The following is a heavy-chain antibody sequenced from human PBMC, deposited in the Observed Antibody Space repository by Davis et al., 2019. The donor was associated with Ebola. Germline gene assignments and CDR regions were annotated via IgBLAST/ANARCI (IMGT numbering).Heavy chain of an antibody. Sequence: PGGSLRLSCAASGFTFSSYAMHWVRQAPGKGLEWVAVISYDGSNKYYADSVKGRFTISRDNSKNTLYLQMNSLRAEDTAVYYCARERLSAFDIWGQGTMVTVSS. D-gene: IGHD4/OR15-4a*01. CDR3: ARERLSAFDI. CDR1: GFTFSSYA. CDR2: ISYDGSNK. J-gene: IGHJ3*02. V-gene: IGHV3-30-3*01.